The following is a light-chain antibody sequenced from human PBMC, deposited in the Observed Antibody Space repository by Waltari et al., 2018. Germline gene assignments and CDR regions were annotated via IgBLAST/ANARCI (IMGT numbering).Light chain of an antibody. V-gene: IGKV3-20*01. CDR1: QSVRSSF. J-gene: IGKJ4*01. CDR2: AAS. CDR3: HQYGNSPLLT. Sequence: EIVLTQSPGILSLSPGERATISCRASQSVRSSFLAWYQQKPGQAPRLLIYAASGRATGIPDRFSGSGSGTDFTLTIRRLEPEDFAVYYCHQYGNSPLLTFGGGTKVEIK.